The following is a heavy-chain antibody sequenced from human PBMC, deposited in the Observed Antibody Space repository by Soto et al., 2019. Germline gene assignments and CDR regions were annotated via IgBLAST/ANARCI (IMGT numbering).Heavy chain of an antibody. Sequence: EVQLVESGGGLVQPGGSLRLSCAASGFTFSNYWMHWVRQAPGKGLRWVSRISSDGSTTNYADSVKGRFTISRDNAKNTLYLQMNSLRVEDTALYYCARGVRGHYGKDVWGQGTTVTVSS. D-gene: IGHD3-10*01. CDR3: ARGVRGHYGKDV. CDR1: GFTFSNYW. V-gene: IGHV3-74*01. CDR2: ISSDGSTT. J-gene: IGHJ6*02.